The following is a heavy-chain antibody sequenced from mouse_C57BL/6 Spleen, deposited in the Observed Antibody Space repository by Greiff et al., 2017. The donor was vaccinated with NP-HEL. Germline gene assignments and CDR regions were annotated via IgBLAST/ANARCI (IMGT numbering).Heavy chain of an antibody. CDR1: GFTFSDYG. V-gene: IGHV5-17*01. J-gene: IGHJ4*01. D-gene: IGHD2-1*01. CDR3: ARLSLLSCYAMDY. CDR2: ISSGSSTI. Sequence: EVMLVESGGGLVKPGGSLKLSCAASGFTFSDYGMHWVRQAPEKGLEWVAYISSGSSTIYYADTVKGRFTISRDNAKNTLFLQMTSLRSEDTAMYYCARLSLLSCYAMDYWGQGTSVTVSS.